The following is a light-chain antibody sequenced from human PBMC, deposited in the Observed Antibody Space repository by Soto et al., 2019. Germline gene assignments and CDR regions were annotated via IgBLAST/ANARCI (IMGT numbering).Light chain of an antibody. V-gene: IGKV3-15*01. CDR3: QQYHNWPLIT. CDR2: GAS. J-gene: IGKJ5*01. Sequence: EILMTQSPATLSVSPGERATLSCRASQSVSSNLAWYQQKPGQAPRLLIYGASTRATGTPARFSGSGSGTDYFLTISSLQSEDIAVYSCQQYHNWPLITFGQGTRLEIK. CDR1: QSVSSN.